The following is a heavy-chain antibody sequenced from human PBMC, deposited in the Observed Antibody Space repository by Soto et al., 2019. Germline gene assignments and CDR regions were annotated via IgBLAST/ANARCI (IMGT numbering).Heavy chain of an antibody. V-gene: IGHV2-5*02. D-gene: IGHD6-13*01. CDR1: GFSLSTSGGG. Sequence: QITLKESGPTLVKPTQTLTLTCTFPGFSLSTSGGGVGGIRQPPGKALEGLALIYWVDDKRYSPSLKSRLTIHKDTSKNQVVLTMTNKDPVYTATYYGAHRGISSWNLDYWGQGTLVNVSS. CDR3: AHRGISSWNLDY. CDR2: IYWVDDK. J-gene: IGHJ4*02.